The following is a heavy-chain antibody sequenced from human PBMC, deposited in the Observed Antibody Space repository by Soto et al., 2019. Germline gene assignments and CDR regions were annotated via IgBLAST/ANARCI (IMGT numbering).Heavy chain of an antibody. V-gene: IGHV4-39*01. D-gene: IGHD2-2*01. J-gene: IGHJ5*02. CDR1: GGSINDDTYY. CDR2: IYYSGTY. Sequence: QLQLQESGPGLVKPSETLSLTCTVSGGSINDDTYYWGWIRQPPGKGLEWIGSIYYSGTYPYNPSPERRVTLSVDTSKKQLSLRLRSVPAADTAVYYCARLHCASPNCAPLDPLCQGTLVIFSS. CDR3: ARLHCASPNCAPLDP.